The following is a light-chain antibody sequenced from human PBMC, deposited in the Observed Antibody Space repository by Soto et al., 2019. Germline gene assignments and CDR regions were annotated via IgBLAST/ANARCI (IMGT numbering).Light chain of an antibody. J-gene: IGLJ2*01. CDR3: SSYTSSNVV. CDR2: EVS. Sequence: QSALTQPASVSGSPGQSITISCTGTSSDVGGYNYVSWYQQHPGKAPKLMIYEVSNRPSGVSNRFSGSESGNTASLTISGLQAEDEADYYCSSYTSSNVVFGGGTKLTVL. CDR1: SSDVGGYNY. V-gene: IGLV2-14*01.